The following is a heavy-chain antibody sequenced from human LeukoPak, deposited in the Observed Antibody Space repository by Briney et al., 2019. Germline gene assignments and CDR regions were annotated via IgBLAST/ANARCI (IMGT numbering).Heavy chain of an antibody. J-gene: IGHJ1*01. CDR1: GFTFSSYG. CDR2: ISYDGSNK. V-gene: IGHV3-30*18. Sequence: GGSLRLSCAASGFTFSSYGMHWVRQAPGKGLEWVAVISYDGSNKYYADSVKGRFTISRDNSKNTLYLQMNSLRAEDTAVYYCAKDMEDYYYGSGVLQHWGQGTLVTVSS. CDR3: AKDMEDYYYGSGVLQH. D-gene: IGHD3-10*01.